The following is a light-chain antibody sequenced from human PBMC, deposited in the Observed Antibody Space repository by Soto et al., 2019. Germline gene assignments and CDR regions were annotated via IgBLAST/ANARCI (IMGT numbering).Light chain of an antibody. CDR2: EVN. CDR1: SSDVGGYNH. CDR3: SSFTSITTLV. V-gene: IGLV2-14*01. J-gene: IGLJ3*02. Sequence: QSALTQPASVSGSPGQSITISCTGTSSDVGGYNHVSWYQQHPGKAPKLMIYEVNYRPSGVSNRFSGSNSGNTASLTISGLQAEDEADYYCSSFTSITTLVFGGGTKVTVL.